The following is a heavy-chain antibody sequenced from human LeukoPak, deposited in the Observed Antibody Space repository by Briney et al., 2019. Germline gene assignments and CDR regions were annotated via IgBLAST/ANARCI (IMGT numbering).Heavy chain of an antibody. Sequence: KSSGTLSLTCAVSGGSISSSSYYWGWIRQPPGRGLEWIGSIYYSGSTYYNPSLKSRVTISVDTSMNQFSLKLSSVTAADPAVYYCATPGVGRGRYGASDIWGQGAMVTASS. CDR3: ATPGVGRGRYGASDI. J-gene: IGHJ3*02. CDR2: IYYSGST. CDR1: GGSISSSSYY. D-gene: IGHD4/OR15-4a*01. V-gene: IGHV4-39*07.